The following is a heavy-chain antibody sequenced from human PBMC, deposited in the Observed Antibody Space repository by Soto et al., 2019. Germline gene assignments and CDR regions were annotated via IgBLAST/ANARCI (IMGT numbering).Heavy chain of an antibody. CDR2: IIPIFGTV. Sequence: QVQLVQSGAEVKKPGSSVTVSCKASGSTFSSYSISWVRQAPGQGLEWMGGIIPIFGTVNYAQKVQGRVTITADESTSTAYMELSSLRSEDTAVYYCARGNHRWLQLWYFDLWGRGTLVTVSS. D-gene: IGHD5-12*01. V-gene: IGHV1-69*12. CDR1: GSTFSSYS. CDR3: ARGNHRWLQLWYFDL. J-gene: IGHJ2*01.